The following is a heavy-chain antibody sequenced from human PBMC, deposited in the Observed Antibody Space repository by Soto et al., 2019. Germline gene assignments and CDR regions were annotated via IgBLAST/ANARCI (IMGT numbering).Heavy chain of an antibody. J-gene: IGHJ6*02. CDR3: ARVNTGYYYYYGMDV. CDR1: GGTFSSYT. Sequence: QVQLVQSGAEVKKPGSSVKVSCKASGGTFSSYTISWVRQAPGQGLEWMGRIIPILGIANYAQKFQGRVTITADKSTSTAYMELSSLRSEDTAVYYCARVNTGYYYYYGMDVWGQGTTVTVSS. D-gene: IGHD4-17*01. CDR2: IIPILGIA. V-gene: IGHV1-69*02.